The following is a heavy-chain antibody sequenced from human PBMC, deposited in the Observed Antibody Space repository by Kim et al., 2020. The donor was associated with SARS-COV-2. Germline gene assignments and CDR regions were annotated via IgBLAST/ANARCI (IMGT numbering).Heavy chain of an antibody. J-gene: IGHJ3*02. Sequence: ASVKVSCKASDYTFTSYGISWVRQAPGQGLEWMGWISGYNGNTNYAQKLQGRVSMTTETSTSTAYMELRSLRSDDTAVYYCARDGAYSYGSDALDIWGQGTMVTVSS. CDR1: DYTFTSYG. CDR2: ISGYNGNT. V-gene: IGHV1-18*01. D-gene: IGHD5-18*01. CDR3: ARDGAYSYGSDALDI.